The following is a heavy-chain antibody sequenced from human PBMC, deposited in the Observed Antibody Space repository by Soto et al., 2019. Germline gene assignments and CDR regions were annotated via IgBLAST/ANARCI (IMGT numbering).Heavy chain of an antibody. CDR2: IVPMFGTA. D-gene: IGHD3-3*01. Sequence: QVQLVQSGAEVKEPGSSVNVSCKTSGGTFGNTAVTWVRQAPGQGLEWIGGIVPMFGTANYAQKFRGRVTITADEWTSTVYMELSSLRSDDPAVYYCARDGDPGYSFWSGPLGGGRFDPWGQGTLVTVSS. CDR3: ARDGDPGYSFWSGPLGGGRFDP. J-gene: IGHJ5*02. CDR1: GGTFGNTA. V-gene: IGHV1-69*12.